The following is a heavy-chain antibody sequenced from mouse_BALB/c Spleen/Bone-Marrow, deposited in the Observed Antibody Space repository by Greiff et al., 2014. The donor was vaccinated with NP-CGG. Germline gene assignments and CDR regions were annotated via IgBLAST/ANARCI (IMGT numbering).Heavy chain of an antibody. Sequence: VQVVESGAELVRPGASVKLSCKASGYSFTSYWMNWVKQRPGQGLEWIGMIHPSDSETRLNQKFKDKATLTVDKSSSTAYMQLSSPTSEDSAVYYCARIYDGYYGGFFDYWGQGTTLTVSS. V-gene: IGHV1-61*01. CDR3: ARIYDGYYGGFFDY. CDR2: IHPSDSET. CDR1: GYSFTSYW. D-gene: IGHD2-3*01. J-gene: IGHJ2*01.